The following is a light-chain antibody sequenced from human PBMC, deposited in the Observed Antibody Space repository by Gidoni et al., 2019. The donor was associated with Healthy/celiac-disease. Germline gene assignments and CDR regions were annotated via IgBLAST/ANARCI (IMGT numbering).Light chain of an antibody. J-gene: IGLJ1*01. Sequence: QSALSQPASVSGSSGPSTTIPCTGTSSDVGGYNYVPWYQQPPGKAPKLVIYEVRKRPSGVSNRFSGSNSGNTASLTISGLQAEDEADYYCSSYTSSSTRVFGTGTKVTVL. CDR3: SSYTSSSTRV. CDR2: EVR. V-gene: IGLV2-14*01. CDR1: SSDVGGYNY.